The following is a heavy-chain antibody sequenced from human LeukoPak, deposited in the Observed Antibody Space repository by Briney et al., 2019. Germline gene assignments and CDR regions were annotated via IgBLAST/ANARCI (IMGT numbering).Heavy chain of an antibody. D-gene: IGHD1-26*01. Sequence: SETLSLTCAVSTDSIASNWWSWVRQPPGKGLEWIGEVHKSGSTNYYPSLQSRVTISIDKSKNQIALELTSVTAADTAVYYCAKEIVGAPTPGAYWGQGILVTVSS. V-gene: IGHV4-4*02. CDR1: TDSIASNW. CDR2: VHKSGST. J-gene: IGHJ4*02. CDR3: AKEIVGAPTPGAY.